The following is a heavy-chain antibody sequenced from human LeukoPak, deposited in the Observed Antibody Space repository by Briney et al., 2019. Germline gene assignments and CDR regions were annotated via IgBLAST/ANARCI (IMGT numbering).Heavy chain of an antibody. CDR3: ARAASSGPLFTYHMDV. D-gene: IGHD3-22*01. V-gene: IGHV4-34*01. J-gene: IGHJ6*03. CDR1: GGSFSGYY. CDR2: INHSGST. Sequence: SETLSLTCAVYGGSFSGYYWSWIRQPPGKGLEWIGEINHSGSTNYNPSLKSRVTISVDTSKNQFSLKLSSVTAADTAVYYCARAASSGPLFTYHMDVWGKGTTVTVSS.